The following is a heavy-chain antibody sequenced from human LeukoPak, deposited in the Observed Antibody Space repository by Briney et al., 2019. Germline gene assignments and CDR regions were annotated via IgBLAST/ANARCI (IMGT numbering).Heavy chain of an antibody. CDR3: SRGVFGVPGLVEY. J-gene: IGHJ4*02. Sequence: SETLSLTCTVSGGSISTYYWSWIRQPPGKGLEWIGYIFYSGSTTYNPSLKSRVTISVDTSQNQFSLILRSVTAADTAVYYCSRGVFGVPGLVEYWGQGTLVTVSS. CDR2: IFYSGST. D-gene: IGHD3-3*01. V-gene: IGHV4-59*01. CDR1: GGSISTYY.